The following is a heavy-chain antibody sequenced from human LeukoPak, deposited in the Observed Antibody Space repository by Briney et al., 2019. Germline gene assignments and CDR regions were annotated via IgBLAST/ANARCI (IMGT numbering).Heavy chain of an antibody. Sequence: PGGSLRLSCAASGFTFSSYAMHWVRQAPGKGLEWVAVISYDGSNKYYADSVKGRFTISRDNSKNTLYLQMNSLRAEDTAVYYRAKARGLAVAGFLWDWGQGTLVTVSS. D-gene: IGHD6-19*01. CDR3: AKARGLAVAGFLWD. J-gene: IGHJ4*02. V-gene: IGHV3-30*14. CDR2: ISYDGSNK. CDR1: GFTFSSYA.